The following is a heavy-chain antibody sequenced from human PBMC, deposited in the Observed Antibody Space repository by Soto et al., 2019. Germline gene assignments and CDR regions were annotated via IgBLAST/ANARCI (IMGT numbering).Heavy chain of an antibody. V-gene: IGHV4-59*01. CDR1: GGSISSYY. D-gene: IGHD5-12*01. Sequence: PSETLSLTCTVSGGSISSYYWSWIRQPPGKGLEWIGYIYYSGSTNYNPSLKSRVTISVDTSKNQFSLKLSSVTAADTAVYYCARGGENGYGFDDWGQGTLVTVSS. CDR3: ARGGENGYGFDD. J-gene: IGHJ4*02. CDR2: IYYSGST.